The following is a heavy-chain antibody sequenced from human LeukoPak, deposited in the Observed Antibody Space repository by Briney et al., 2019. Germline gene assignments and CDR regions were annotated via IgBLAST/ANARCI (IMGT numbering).Heavy chain of an antibody. D-gene: IGHD1-7*01. CDR3: ASRTGTSPENWFDP. J-gene: IGHJ5*02. Sequence: SQTLSLTCTVSGGSTSSGDNYWSWIRQPPGKGLEWIGYIYYSGSTCYNPSLKSRVTISVDTSKNQFSLKLSSVTAADTAVYYCASRTGTSPENWFDPWGQGTLVTVSS. V-gene: IGHV4-30-4*01. CDR2: IYYSGST. CDR1: GGSTSSGDNY.